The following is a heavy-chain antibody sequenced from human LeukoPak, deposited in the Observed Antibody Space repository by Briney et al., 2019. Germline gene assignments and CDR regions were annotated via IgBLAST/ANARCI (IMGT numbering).Heavy chain of an antibody. J-gene: IGHJ3*02. CDR3: ARAITMVRGFDI. D-gene: IGHD3-10*01. V-gene: IGHV4-30-4*07. CDR2: IYYSGST. CDR1: GGSISSGGYS. Sequence: SETLSLTCAVSGGSISSGGYSWSWIRQPPGKGLEWIGYIYYSGSTYYNPSLKSRVTISVDTSKNQFPLKLSSVTAADTAVYYCARAITMVRGFDIWGQGTMVTVSS.